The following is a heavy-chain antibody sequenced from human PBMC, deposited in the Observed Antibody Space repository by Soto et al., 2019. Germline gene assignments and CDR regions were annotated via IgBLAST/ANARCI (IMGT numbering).Heavy chain of an antibody. V-gene: IGHV3-30*18. J-gene: IGHJ6*02. CDR1: GFIFRTYG. CDR2: ILNDGSSE. CDR3: ANGRYSSPTGMDV. D-gene: IGHD2-15*01. Sequence: PGGSPRLSCAASGFIFRTYGMHWVRQAPGKGLEWVALILNDGSSEYYADSVKGRFTISRDNSKNMLYLQMNSLRVEDTAMYYCANGRYSSPTGMDVWGQGTTVTVS.